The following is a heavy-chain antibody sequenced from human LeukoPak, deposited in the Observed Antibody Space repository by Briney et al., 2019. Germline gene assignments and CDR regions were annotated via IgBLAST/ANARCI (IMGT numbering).Heavy chain of an antibody. CDR2: IYHSGST. Sequence: SETLSLTCTVSGGSISSSNWWSWVRQPPGKGLEWIGEIYHSGSTNYNASLKSRVTISVDKSKNQFSLKLSSVTAADTAVYYCARADSGWPSRYYYYGMDVWGQGTTVTVSS. CDR3: ARADSGWPSRYYYYGMDV. J-gene: IGHJ6*02. V-gene: IGHV4-4*02. CDR1: GGSISSSNW. D-gene: IGHD6-19*01.